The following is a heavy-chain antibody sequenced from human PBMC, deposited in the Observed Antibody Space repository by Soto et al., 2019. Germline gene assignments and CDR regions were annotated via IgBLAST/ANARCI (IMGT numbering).Heavy chain of an antibody. J-gene: IGHJ6*02. Sequence: SLSLSCAASGFTFSSYSMNWVRQAPGKGLEWVSSISSSSSYIYYADSVKGRFTISRDNAKNSLYLQMNSLRAEDTAVYYCERCKDDSSGYYYYYYGMDVWGQGTTVTVSS. CDR2: ISSSSSYI. V-gene: IGHV3-21*01. CDR1: GFTFSSYS. D-gene: IGHD3-22*01. CDR3: ERCKDDSSGYYYYYYGMDV.